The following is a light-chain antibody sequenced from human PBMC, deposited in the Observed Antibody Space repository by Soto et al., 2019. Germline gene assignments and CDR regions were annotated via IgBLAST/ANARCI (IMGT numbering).Light chain of an antibody. CDR1: RPNVGANYD. J-gene: IGLJ3*02. CDR3: QSYDNILSGPL. Sequence: QSVLTQPPSVSGAPGQTITISCTGSRPNVGANYDVHWYQVLPGAGPRLLIYKNNNRPSGVPDRFSGSKSGTSASLAITGLRAEDEADYYCQSYDNILSGPLFGGGTKVTVL. CDR2: KNN. V-gene: IGLV1-40*01.